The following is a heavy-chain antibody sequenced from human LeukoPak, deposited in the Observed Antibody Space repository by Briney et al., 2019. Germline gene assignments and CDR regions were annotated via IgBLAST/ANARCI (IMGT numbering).Heavy chain of an antibody. Sequence: PGGSLRLSCAASGFTFSSYGMHWVRQAPGKGLEWVAVIWYDGSNKYYADCVKGRFTISRDNAKSSLYLQMNSLKVEDTAVYYCTRDEAAAANWGQGTLVTVSS. V-gene: IGHV3-33*01. J-gene: IGHJ4*02. D-gene: IGHD6-13*01. CDR2: IWYDGSNK. CDR1: GFTFSSYG. CDR3: TRDEAAAAN.